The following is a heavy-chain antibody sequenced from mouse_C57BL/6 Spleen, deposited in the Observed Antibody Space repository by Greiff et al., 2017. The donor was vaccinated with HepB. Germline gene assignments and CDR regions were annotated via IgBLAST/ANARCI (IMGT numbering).Heavy chain of an antibody. CDR2: INPNNGGT. V-gene: IGHV1-22*01. CDR3: ARLGYGYYHAMDY. D-gene: IGHD2-3*01. Sequence: VQLQQSGPELVKPGASVKMSCKASGYTFTDYNMHWVKQSHGKSLEWIGYINPNNGGTSYNQKFKGKATLTVNKSSSTAYMELRSLTSEDSAVYYCARLGYGYYHAMDYWGQGTSGTVSS. J-gene: IGHJ4*01. CDR1: GYTFTDYN.